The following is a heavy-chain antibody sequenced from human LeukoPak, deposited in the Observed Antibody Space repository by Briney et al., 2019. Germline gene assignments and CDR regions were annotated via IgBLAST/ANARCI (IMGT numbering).Heavy chain of an antibody. D-gene: IGHD5-12*01. CDR2: VSWNGSRT. Sequence: PGGSLRLSCAASGFTFSNSDMNWVHQAPGKGLEWVSGVSWNGSRTHYADSVKGRFIISRDNSRNTLYLQTNSLRAEDTAVYYCVWIGRSTSCYNIVATILLVGNTDDYWGQGTLVTVSS. V-gene: IGHV3-35*01. CDR1: GFTFSNSD. J-gene: IGHJ4*02. CDR3: VWIGRSTSCYNIVATILLVGNTDDY.